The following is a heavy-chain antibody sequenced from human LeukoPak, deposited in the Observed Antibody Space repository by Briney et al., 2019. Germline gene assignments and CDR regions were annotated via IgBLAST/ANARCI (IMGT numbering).Heavy chain of an antibody. CDR1: GFTFSNYG. CDR3: TSPKGDSSYYGMDV. CDR2: IWYDGSSK. J-gene: IGHJ6*02. V-gene: IGHV3-33*01. Sequence: PGGSLRLSCAASGFTFSNYGMHWVRQAPGQGLEWVAVIWYDGSSKYYADSVKGRFTISRDNSKNTLCLQMNSLRAEDTAVYYCTSPKGDSSYYGMDVWGQGTTVTVSS.